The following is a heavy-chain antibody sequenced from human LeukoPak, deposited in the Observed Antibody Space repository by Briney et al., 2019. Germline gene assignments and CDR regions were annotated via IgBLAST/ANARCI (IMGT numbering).Heavy chain of an antibody. Sequence: PSETLSLTCTVSGGSISRGNYYWAWIRQPPGKGLEWIGSIYYSGSTYYYPSLKSRVTISVDTSKNQFSLKLSSVTAADTAVYYCARDSSYGAFDYWGQGPWSPSPQ. CDR3: ARDSSYGAFDY. CDR1: GGSISRGNYY. J-gene: IGHJ4*02. V-gene: IGHV4-39*07. CDR2: IYYSGST. D-gene: IGHD3-16*01.